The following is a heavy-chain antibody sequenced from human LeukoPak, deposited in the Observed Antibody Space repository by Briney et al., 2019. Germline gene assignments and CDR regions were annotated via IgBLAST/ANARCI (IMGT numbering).Heavy chain of an antibody. J-gene: IGHJ4*02. Sequence: PSETLSLTCTVSGGSISSYYWSWIRQPPGKGLEWIAYICYSGSTNYNPSLKSRVTLSVDTSKNQFSLKLSSVTAADTAVYYCASSPELVDYFDYWGQGTLVTVSS. D-gene: IGHD2-8*02. CDR2: ICYSGST. CDR3: ASSPELVDYFDY. V-gene: IGHV4-59*12. CDR1: GGSISSYY.